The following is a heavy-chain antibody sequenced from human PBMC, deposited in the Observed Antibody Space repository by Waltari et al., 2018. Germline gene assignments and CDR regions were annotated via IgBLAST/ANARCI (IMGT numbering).Heavy chain of an antibody. J-gene: IGHJ4*02. CDR2: FSYDANT. CDR1: GGSISSTSYS. CDR3: ARPGRVGGGSLMGLDY. V-gene: IGHV4-39*01. Sequence: QLQLQESGPGLVKPSETLSLTCSVSGGSISSTSYSWGWIRQPPGKGLEWIGGFSYDANTYYNPSLKSRITISVDTSKNQFSLQLRSVTAADTAIYYCARPGRVGGGSLMGLDYWGQGTLVTVSS. D-gene: IGHD2-15*01.